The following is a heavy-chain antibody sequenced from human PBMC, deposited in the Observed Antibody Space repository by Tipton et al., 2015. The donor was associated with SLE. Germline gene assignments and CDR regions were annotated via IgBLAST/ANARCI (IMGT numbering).Heavy chain of an antibody. CDR2: IYDSGST. Sequence: TLSLTCTVSGDSISGHYRSWIRQPPGKGLECIGYIYDSGSTSYNPSLKSRVTISEDTSKQQFSLKLTSLTAADTAVYYCARHAGDYAYFDSWGQGILVTVSS. J-gene: IGHJ4*02. CDR3: ARHAGDYAYFDS. V-gene: IGHV4-59*08. CDR1: GDSISGHY. D-gene: IGHD4-17*01.